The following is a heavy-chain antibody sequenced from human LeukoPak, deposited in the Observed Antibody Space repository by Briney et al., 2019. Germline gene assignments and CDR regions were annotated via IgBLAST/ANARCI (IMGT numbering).Heavy chain of an antibody. D-gene: IGHD4-17*01. CDR1: GGSISSGSYY. Sequence: SETLSLTCTVSGGSISSGSYYWRWIRQPAGKGLEWIGRIYTSGSTNYNPSLKSRVTISVDTSKNQFSLKLSSVTAADTAVYYCASGELHGDLFDYWGQGTLVTVSS. J-gene: IGHJ4*02. CDR3: ASGELHGDLFDY. CDR2: IYTSGST. V-gene: IGHV4-61*02.